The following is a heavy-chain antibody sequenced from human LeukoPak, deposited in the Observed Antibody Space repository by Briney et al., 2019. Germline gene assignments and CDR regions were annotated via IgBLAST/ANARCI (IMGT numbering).Heavy chain of an antibody. D-gene: IGHD3-22*01. CDR1: GDSITSGSYY. Sequence: SETLSLTCTVSGDSITSGSYYWSWIRQPPGKGLEWIGEINHSGSTNYNPSLKSRVTISVDTSKNQFSLKLSSVTAADTAVYYCARGFYYDPWGQGTLVTVSS. J-gene: IGHJ5*02. V-gene: IGHV4-39*07. CDR3: ARGFYYDP. CDR2: INHSGST.